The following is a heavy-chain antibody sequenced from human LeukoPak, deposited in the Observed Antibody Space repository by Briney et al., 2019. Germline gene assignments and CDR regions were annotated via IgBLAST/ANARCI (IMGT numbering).Heavy chain of an antibody. J-gene: IGHJ4*02. CDR2: INGDGRDK. Sequence: PGGSLRLSCAASGFTFSSYWMNWVRQAPGKGLEWVASINGDGRDKYYVGSVRGRFTISRDSADNALYLQMNSLRGDDTALYYCARGVDSAIDWWGQGTLVTVSS. D-gene: IGHD3-9*01. CDR3: ARGVDSAIDW. CDR1: GFTFSSYW. V-gene: IGHV3-7*01.